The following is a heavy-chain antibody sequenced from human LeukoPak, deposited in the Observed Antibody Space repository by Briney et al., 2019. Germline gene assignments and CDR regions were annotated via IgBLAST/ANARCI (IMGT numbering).Heavy chain of an antibody. CDR3: ARVEYSYGFAFGLKFDY. D-gene: IGHD5-18*01. J-gene: IGHJ4*02. V-gene: IGHV3-30*04. CDR2: ISYDGSNK. CDR1: GFTFSSYA. Sequence: GRSLRLSCAASGFTFSSYAMHWVRQAPGKGLEWVAVISYDGSNKYYADSVKGRFTISRDNSKNTLYLQMNSLRAEDTAVYYCARVEYSYGFAFGLKFDYWGQGTLVTVSS.